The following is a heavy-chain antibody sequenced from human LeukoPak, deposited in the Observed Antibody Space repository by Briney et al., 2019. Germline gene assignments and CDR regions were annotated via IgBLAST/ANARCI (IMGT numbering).Heavy chain of an antibody. D-gene: IGHD3-10*01. CDR1: GFTFSNAW. V-gene: IGHV3-15*01. Sequence: PGGSLRLSCAASGFTFSNAWMSWVRQAPGKGLEWAGRIKSKTDGGTTDYAAPVKGRFTISRDDSKNTLYLQMNSLKTEDTAVYYCTTQSKSGSYYYYYYYYYMDVWGKGTTVTISS. J-gene: IGHJ6*03. CDR2: IKSKTDGGTT. CDR3: TTQSKSGSYYYYYYYYYMDV.